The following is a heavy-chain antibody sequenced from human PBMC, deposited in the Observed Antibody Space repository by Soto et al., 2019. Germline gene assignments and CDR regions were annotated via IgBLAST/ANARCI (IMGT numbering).Heavy chain of an antibody. D-gene: IGHD5-18*01. CDR3: ASSAMAHYYYGMDV. Sequence: QVQLVQSGAEVKKPGSSVKVSCKASGGTFSSYAISWVRQAPGQGLEWMGGIIPIFGTANYAQKSQGRVTTTADESTGTAYMELSSLRSEDTAVYYCASSAMAHYYYGMDVWGQGTTVTVSS. V-gene: IGHV1-69*12. CDR1: GGTFSSYA. J-gene: IGHJ6*02. CDR2: IIPIFGTA.